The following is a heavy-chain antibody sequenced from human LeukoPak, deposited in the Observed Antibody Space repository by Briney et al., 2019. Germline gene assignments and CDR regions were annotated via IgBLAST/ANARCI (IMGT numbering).Heavy chain of an antibody. Sequence: ASVKVSCKASGYTFTSYGISWLRQAPGQGLEWMGWISAYNGNTNYAQKLQGRVTMTTDTSTSTAYMELRSLRSDDTAVYYFARIGTAGITMVRGVIIDPDYWGQGTLVTVSS. V-gene: IGHV1-18*04. CDR3: ARIGTAGITMVRGVIIDPDY. CDR1: GYTFTSYG. CDR2: ISAYNGNT. J-gene: IGHJ4*02. D-gene: IGHD3-10*01.